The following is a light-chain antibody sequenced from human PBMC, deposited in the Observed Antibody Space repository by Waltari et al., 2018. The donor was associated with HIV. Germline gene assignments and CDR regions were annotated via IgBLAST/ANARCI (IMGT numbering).Light chain of an antibody. CDR2: LAS. V-gene: IGKV2-28*01. J-gene: IGKJ5*01. CDR1: ESLLQGTGDNF. CDR3: MQGLQIPLIS. Sequence: DIVVTQSPLSLPVTPGAQASNSCRSYESLLQGTGDNFLDWYVQKPGQSPQVLIYLASNRASGVPARFSGSGSGTDFTLRSSRVEAGDVGVYYCMQGLQIPLISFGQGTRLEIK.